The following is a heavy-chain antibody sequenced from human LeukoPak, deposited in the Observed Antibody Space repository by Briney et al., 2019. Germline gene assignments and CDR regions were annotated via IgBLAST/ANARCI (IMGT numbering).Heavy chain of an antibody. V-gene: IGHV1-69*06. D-gene: IGHD6-19*01. CDR1: GGAFSSYA. CDR3: AREGSIAVAGRGAFDI. J-gene: IGHJ3*02. CDR2: IIPIFGTA. Sequence: ASVKVSCKASGGAFSSYAISWVRQAPGQGLEWMGGIIPIFGTANYAQKFQGRVTITADKSTSTAYMELSSLRSEDTAVYYCAREGSIAVAGRGAFDIWGQGTMVTVSS.